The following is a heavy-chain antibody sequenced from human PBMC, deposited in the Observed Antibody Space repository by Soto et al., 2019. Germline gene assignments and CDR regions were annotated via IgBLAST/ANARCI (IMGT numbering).Heavy chain of an antibody. V-gene: IGHV3-7*01. D-gene: IGHD6-25*01. CDR2: IKQAGSEK. CDR1: GFTFSAYW. J-gene: IGHJ4*02. CDR3: AREKRANGYFDY. Sequence: PGGSLRLSCAASGFTFSAYWMSWVRQAPGKGLEWVANIKQAGSEKYYVDSVNGRFIISRDDAKNSLLLQVNSLRVEDTAVYYCAREKRANGYFDYWGQGTLVTVSS.